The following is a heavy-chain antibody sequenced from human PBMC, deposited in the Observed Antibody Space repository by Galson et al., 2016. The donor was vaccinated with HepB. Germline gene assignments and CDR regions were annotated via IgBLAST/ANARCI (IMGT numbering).Heavy chain of an antibody. D-gene: IGHD4-11*01. CDR2: MYPRGDT. J-gene: IGHJ5*02. Sequence: SLRLSCAASGFLVSSSFMSWVRQTPGTGLEWVTVMYPRGDTHYSDSVRGRFTISRDNSRNSMSLQMTNLRVGDTAAYFCAGWTAYCPRPGCPRDHDYFDPWGQGILVTVSS. CDR3: AGWTAYCPRPGCPRDHDYFDP. CDR1: GFLVSSSF. V-gene: IGHV3-53*01.